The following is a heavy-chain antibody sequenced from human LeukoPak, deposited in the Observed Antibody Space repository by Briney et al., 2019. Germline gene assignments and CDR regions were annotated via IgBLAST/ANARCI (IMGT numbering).Heavy chain of an antibody. CDR1: GYTFTSYG. CDR3: ATVLTTGDFGSFYI. Sequence: ASVKVSCKASGYTFTSYGISWGGQAPGQGLEWMGWISAYNCNTNYAQQLDGIVTMTTDTSTSTAYMELRSLRSDDTAVYYCATVLTTGDFGSFYIWGQGTMVTVSS. D-gene: IGHD7-27*01. J-gene: IGHJ3*02. CDR2: ISAYNCNT. V-gene: IGHV1-18*01.